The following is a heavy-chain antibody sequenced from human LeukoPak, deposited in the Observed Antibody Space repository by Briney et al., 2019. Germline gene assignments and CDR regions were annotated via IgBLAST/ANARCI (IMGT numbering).Heavy chain of an antibody. CDR1: GYTFTGYY. V-gene: IGHV1-2*02. D-gene: IGHD6-19*01. Sequence: AASVKVSCKASGYTFTGYYMHWVRQAPGQGLEWMGWINPNSGGTNYAQKFQGRVTMTRDTSISTAYMELNSLRAEDTAVYYCAKDADSSGFDYWGQGTLVTVSS. J-gene: IGHJ4*02. CDR2: INPNSGGT. CDR3: AKDADSSGFDY.